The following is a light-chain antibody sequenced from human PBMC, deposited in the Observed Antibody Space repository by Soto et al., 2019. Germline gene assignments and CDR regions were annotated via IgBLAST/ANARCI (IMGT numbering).Light chain of an antibody. V-gene: IGKV1D-8*01. Sequence: VIWMTQSPSLLSASTGDRVTISCRISQGISSYLAWYQQKPGKAPELLIYAASTLQSGVPSRFSGSGSGTDFTLTISCLQSEEVATYYCQQYYSVPQTFGQGTKVDIK. J-gene: IGKJ1*01. CDR3: QQYYSVPQT. CDR1: QGISSY. CDR2: AAS.